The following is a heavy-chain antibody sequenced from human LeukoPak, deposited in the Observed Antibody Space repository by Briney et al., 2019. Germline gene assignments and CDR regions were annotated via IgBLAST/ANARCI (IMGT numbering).Heavy chain of an antibody. CDR3: ARDQTPFV. J-gene: IGHJ4*02. V-gene: IGHV3-9*01. Sequence: GGSLRLSCAASGFTFDDYAMHWVRRAPGKGLEWVSGISWNSGSIGYADSVKGRFTISRDNAKNSLYLQMNSLRAEDTAVYYCARDQTPFVWGQGTLVTVSS. CDR1: GFTFDDYA. CDR2: ISWNSGSI.